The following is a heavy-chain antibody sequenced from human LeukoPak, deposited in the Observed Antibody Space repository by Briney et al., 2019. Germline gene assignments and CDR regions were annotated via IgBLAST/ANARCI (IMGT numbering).Heavy chain of an antibody. J-gene: IGHJ4*02. CDR2: INHSGST. V-gene: IGHV4-34*01. CDR1: GGSFSGYY. CDR3: ARGSEQQLVNLDY. Sequence: SETLSLTCAVYGGSFSGYYWSWIRQPPGKGLEWIGEINHSGSTNYNPSLKSRVTISVDTSKNQFSLKPSSVIAADTAVYYCARGSEQQLVNLDYWGQGTLVTVSS. D-gene: IGHD6-13*01.